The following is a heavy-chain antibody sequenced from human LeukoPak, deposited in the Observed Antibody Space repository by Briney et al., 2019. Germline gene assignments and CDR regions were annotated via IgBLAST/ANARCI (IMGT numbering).Heavy chain of an antibody. CDR2: ISGSGGRT. Sequence: QSGGSLRLSCAASGFTFSSYWMYWVRQAPGKGLEWVSAISGSGGRTYYADSVKGRFTISRDNSKNTLYPQMNSLRAEDTAVYYCAKSRTAMVKRFDYWGQGTLVTVSS. CDR1: GFTFSSYW. J-gene: IGHJ4*02. V-gene: IGHV3-23*01. D-gene: IGHD5-18*01. CDR3: AKSRTAMVKRFDY.